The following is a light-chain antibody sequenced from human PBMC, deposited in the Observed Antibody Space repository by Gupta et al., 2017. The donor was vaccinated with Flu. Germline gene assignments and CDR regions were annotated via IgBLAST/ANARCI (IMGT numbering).Light chain of an antibody. Sequence: DIVLTQSPDILSFSPGDRATLSCRASQPISSNYLAWYQQRPGQAPTLLIFGASSRTSDISDRFSGSGSGTEFSLTISRLEPEDVAVYYCQQYHRTPITFGGGTMLEIK. CDR3: QQYHRTPIT. CDR1: QPISSNY. V-gene: IGKV3-20*01. J-gene: IGKJ4*01. CDR2: GAS.